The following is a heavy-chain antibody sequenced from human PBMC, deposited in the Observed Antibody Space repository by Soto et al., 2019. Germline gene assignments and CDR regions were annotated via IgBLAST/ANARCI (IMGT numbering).Heavy chain of an antibody. CDR3: AKSRPGSSWYEVDS. CDR2: ISYNGTIQ. CDR1: GFIFINYG. V-gene: IGHV3-30*18. Sequence: QVQLVESGGGVVQPGRSLRLSCAASGFIFINYGMHWVRQAPDKGLEWLAVISYNGTIQYYVDSVKGRFTISRDNPNYTLFLQMNSLRPEDTAVYFCAKSRPGSSWYEVDSWGSGTLVTVSS. D-gene: IGHD6-13*01. J-gene: IGHJ4*02.